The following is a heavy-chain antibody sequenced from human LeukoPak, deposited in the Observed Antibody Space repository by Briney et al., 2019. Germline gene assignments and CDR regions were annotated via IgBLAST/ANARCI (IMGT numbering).Heavy chain of an antibody. V-gene: IGHV3-53*01. CDR1: GFTAITND. CDR3: ARGVEPLAASTLAY. J-gene: IGHJ4*02. CDR2: LYSDGNT. D-gene: IGHD2-15*01. Sequence: GGSLRLSCAASGFTAITNDMTWVRQAPGKGLEWVSVLYSDGNTKYADSVQGRFTISRDNSKNTLYLEMNSLSPDDTAVYYCARGVEPLAASTLAYWGQGTLVTVSS.